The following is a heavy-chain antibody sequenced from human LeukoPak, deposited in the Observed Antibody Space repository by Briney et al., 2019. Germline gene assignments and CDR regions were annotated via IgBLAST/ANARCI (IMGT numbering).Heavy chain of an antibody. D-gene: IGHD2-15*01. CDR1: GDSVSSNSAA. CDR3: ARETSDIVVVVAAREYYYYYGMDV. CDR2: TYYRSKWYN. J-gene: IGHJ6*02. Sequence: SQTLSLTCAISGDSVSSNSAAWNWIRQSPSRGLEWLGRTYYRSKWYNDYAVSVKSRITINPDTSKNQFSLQLNSVTPEDTAVYYCARETSDIVVVVAAREYYYYYGMDVWGQGTTVTVSS. V-gene: IGHV6-1*01.